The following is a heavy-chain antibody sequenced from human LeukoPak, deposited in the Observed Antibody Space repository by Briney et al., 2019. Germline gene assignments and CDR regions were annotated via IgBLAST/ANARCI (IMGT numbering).Heavy chain of an antibody. Sequence: GGSLRLSCAASGFTFSSYAMSWVRQAPGEGLEWVSGIIGSGVSTYYADSVKGRFTISRDNSKNTLYLQMNSLRAEDTDVYYCAKDRNYYDSSGYIYYFDYWGQGTLVTVSS. D-gene: IGHD3-22*01. CDR3: AKDRNYYDSSGYIYYFDY. J-gene: IGHJ4*02. CDR1: GFTFSSYA. V-gene: IGHV3-23*01. CDR2: IIGSGVST.